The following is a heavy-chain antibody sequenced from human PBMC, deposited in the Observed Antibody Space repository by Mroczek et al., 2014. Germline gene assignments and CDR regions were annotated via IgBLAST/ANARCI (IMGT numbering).Heavy chain of an antibody. CDR1: GGSFSGYY. CDR3: ARGKDHDSSGYYLVVWYYFDY. CDR2: INHSGST. D-gene: IGHD3-22*01. V-gene: IGHV4-34*01. Sequence: QVQLQQWGAGLLKPSETLSLTCAVYGGSFSGYYWSWIRQPPGKGLEWIGEINHSGSTNYNPSLKSRVTISVDTSKNQFSLKLSSVTAADTAVYYCARGKDHDSSGYYLVVWYYFDYWGQGTLVTVSS. J-gene: IGHJ4*02.